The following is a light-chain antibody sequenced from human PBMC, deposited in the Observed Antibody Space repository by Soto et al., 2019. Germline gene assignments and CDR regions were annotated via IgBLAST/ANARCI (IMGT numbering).Light chain of an antibody. CDR2: DAS. V-gene: IGKV3-11*01. Sequence: EIVLTQSPATLSLSPGERATLSCRASQSVNSFLAWYQQKPGQAPRLLIYDASNRATDIPARFSGSGSGTDFTLTISSLEPEDFAVYYCQQRDNWPSFGQGTKLEIK. CDR1: QSVNSF. CDR3: QQRDNWPS. J-gene: IGKJ2*01.